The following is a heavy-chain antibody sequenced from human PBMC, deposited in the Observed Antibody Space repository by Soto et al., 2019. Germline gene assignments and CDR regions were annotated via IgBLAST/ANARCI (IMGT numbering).Heavy chain of an antibody. V-gene: IGHV3-74*01. CDR2: INYDGSTT. J-gene: IGHJ4*02. CDR1: GFTFSSYW. Sequence: PGGSLRLSCAASGFTFSSYWMHWVRQAPGKGLVWVSRINYDGSTTNYADSVKGRFTISRDNAKNTLYLQMNSLRAEDTAVYYCAGARDGSADYWGQGTLVTVSS. D-gene: IGHD2-2*03. CDR3: AGARDGSADY.